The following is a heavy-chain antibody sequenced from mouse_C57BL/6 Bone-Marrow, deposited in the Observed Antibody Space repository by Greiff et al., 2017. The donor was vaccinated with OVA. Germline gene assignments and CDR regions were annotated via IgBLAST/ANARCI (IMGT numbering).Heavy chain of an antibody. Sequence: EVQLQQSGPELVKPGASVKIPCKASGYTFTDYNMDWVKQSHGKSLEWIGDINPNNGGTIYNQKFKGKATLTVDESSSTAYMELRSLTSEDTAVYYCASYDGYPFAYWGQGTLVTVSA. CDR3: ASYDGYPFAY. J-gene: IGHJ3*01. CDR1: GYTFTDYN. V-gene: IGHV1-18*01. CDR2: INPNNGGT. D-gene: IGHD2-3*01.